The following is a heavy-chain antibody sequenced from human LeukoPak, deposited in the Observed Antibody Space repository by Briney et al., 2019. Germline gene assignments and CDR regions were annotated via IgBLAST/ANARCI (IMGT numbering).Heavy chain of an antibody. Sequence: ASDTLSLTCAVSGYSISSGYYWGWIGQPPGKGLEWIGSIYHSGSTYYNPSLKSRVTMSVDTSKNQFSLKLSSVTAADTAVYYCARDFWSGYSISFDYWGQGTLVTVSS. V-gene: IGHV4-38-2*02. CDR2: IYHSGST. CDR3: ARDFWSGYSISFDY. D-gene: IGHD3-3*01. CDR1: GYSISSGYY. J-gene: IGHJ4*02.